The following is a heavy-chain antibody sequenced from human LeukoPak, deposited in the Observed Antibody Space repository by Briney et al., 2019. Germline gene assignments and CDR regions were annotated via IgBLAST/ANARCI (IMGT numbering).Heavy chain of an antibody. CDR2: ISAYNGNT. J-gene: IGHJ3*02. V-gene: IGHV1-18*01. CDR3: ARGGDYYDSSGYYDDAFDI. Sequence: ASVKVSCKASGYTFTSYGISWVRQAPGQGLEWMGWISAYNGNTNYAQKLQGRVTMTTDTSTSTAYMELRSLRSDDTAVYYCARGGDYYDSSGYYDDAFDIWGQGTTVTVSS. CDR1: GYTFTSYG. D-gene: IGHD3-22*01.